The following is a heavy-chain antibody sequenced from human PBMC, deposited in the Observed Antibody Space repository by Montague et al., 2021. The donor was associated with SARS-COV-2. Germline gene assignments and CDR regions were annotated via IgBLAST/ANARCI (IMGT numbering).Heavy chain of an antibody. D-gene: IGHD3-9*01. V-gene: IGHV4-39*01. CDR2: VHYTGTT. CDR1: GGSITTSSAFH. Sequence: SETLSLTCTVSGGSITTSSAFHWARVPQPPVKGLERIWNVHYTGTTHYNPSLRSRVTISVDTSREQFSLRLSSVTAADTAVYHCARLPTGYPNWFDPWGQGTLVTVSS. CDR3: ARLPTGYPNWFDP. J-gene: IGHJ5*02.